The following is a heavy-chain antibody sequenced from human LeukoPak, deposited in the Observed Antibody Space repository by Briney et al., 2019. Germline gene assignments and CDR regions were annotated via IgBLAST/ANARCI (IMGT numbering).Heavy chain of an antibody. J-gene: IGHJ4*02. CDR3: ARDPGSGYDRDY. Sequence: GGSLRLSCAASGFTFSSYSMNWVRQAPGKGLEWVSSISSSSSYIYYADSVKGRFTISRDNAKNLLYLQMNSLRAEDTAVYYCARDPGSGYDRDYWGQGTLVTVSS. V-gene: IGHV3-21*01. CDR1: GFTFSSYS. D-gene: IGHD5-12*01. CDR2: ISSSSSYI.